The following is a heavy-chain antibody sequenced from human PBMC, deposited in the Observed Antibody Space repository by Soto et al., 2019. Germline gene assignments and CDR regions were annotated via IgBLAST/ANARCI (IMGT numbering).Heavy chain of an antibody. J-gene: IGHJ4*02. CDR1: GFTFSGYE. CDR3: ARDIVSFFDY. V-gene: IGHV3-48*03. CDR2: ISSSGSRI. Sequence: GGSLRLSCAASGFTFSGYEMNWVRQAPGKGLEWVSYISSSGSRIYYADSVKGRFTISRDNTKNSLYLQMNSLRAEDTGVYFCARDIVSFFDYWGQGTLVTVSS. D-gene: IGHD3-16*02.